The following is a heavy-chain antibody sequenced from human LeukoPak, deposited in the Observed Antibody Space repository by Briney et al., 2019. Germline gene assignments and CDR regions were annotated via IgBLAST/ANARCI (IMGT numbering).Heavy chain of an antibody. D-gene: IGHD3-22*01. CDR1: GYTFTSYG. J-gene: IGHJ4*02. CDR3: ARDSALYYYDSSGYSY. V-gene: IGHV1-18*01. Sequence: ASVKVSCKASGYTFTSYGISWVRQAPGQGLEWMGWISADIDNTNYAQKLQGRVTMTTDTSTSTAYMELRSLRSDDTAVYYCARDSALYYYDSSGYSYWGQGTLVTVSS. CDR2: ISADIDNT.